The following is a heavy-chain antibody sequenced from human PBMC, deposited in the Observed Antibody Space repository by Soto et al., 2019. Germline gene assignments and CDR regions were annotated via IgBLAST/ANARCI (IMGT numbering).Heavy chain of an antibody. CDR2: IDHSGST. D-gene: IGHD3-10*01. V-gene: IGHV4-34*01. CDR3: ARGGTYYYGSGSPRDVDYYYGMDV. Sequence: PSETLSLTCAVYGGSFSGYYWSWIRQPPGKGLEWIGEIDHSGSTNYNPSLKSRVTISVDTSKNQFSLKLSSVTAADTAVYYCARGGTYYYGSGSPRDVDYYYGMDVWGQGTTVTVSS. CDR1: GGSFSGYY. J-gene: IGHJ6*02.